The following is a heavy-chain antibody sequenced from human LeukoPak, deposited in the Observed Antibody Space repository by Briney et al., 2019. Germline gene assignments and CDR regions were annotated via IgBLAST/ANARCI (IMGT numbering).Heavy chain of an antibody. CDR2: IYHSGST. V-gene: IGHV4-30-2*01. CDR3: ARSTRVSYWYFDL. J-gene: IGHJ2*01. Sequence: PSQTLSLTCTVSGVSISSGGYYWSWIRQPPGKGLECIGYIYHSGSTYYNPSLKSRVTISVDRSKNQFSLKLSSVTAADTAVYYCARSTRVSYWYFDLWGRGTLVTVSS. CDR1: GVSISSGGYY. D-gene: IGHD5/OR15-5a*01.